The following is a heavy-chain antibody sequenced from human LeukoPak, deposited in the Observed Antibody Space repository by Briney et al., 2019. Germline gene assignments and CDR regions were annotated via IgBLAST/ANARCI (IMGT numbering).Heavy chain of an antibody. CDR3: ARRRSGSSSEFDP. J-gene: IGHJ5*02. V-gene: IGHV4-59*08. Sequence: SETLSLTCTVSGGSISSDYWTWIRQPPGKGLEWIGYIYYSGGTNYNPSLRSRVTISVDTSKNQFSLKLPSVTAADTAVYYCARRRSGSSSEFDPWGQGTLVTVSS. D-gene: IGHD6-6*01. CDR2: IYYSGGT. CDR1: GGSISSDY.